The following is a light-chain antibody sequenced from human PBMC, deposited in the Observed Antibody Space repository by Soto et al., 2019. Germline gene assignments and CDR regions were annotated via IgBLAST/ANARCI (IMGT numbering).Light chain of an antibody. CDR1: QTVSSNN. CDR3: QQYGSSPFT. J-gene: IGKJ3*01. Sequence: DIVLTQSPGTLSLSPGERATLSCRASQTVSSNNLAWYQQKRGQAPRLLIYGASSRAAAIPDRFRGSGSETDFTLIISSLAPEDFAVYYCQQYGSSPFTFGPGTAVDIK. V-gene: IGKV3-20*01. CDR2: GAS.